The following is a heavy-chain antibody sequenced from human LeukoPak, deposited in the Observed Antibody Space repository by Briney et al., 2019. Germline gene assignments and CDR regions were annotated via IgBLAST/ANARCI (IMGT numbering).Heavy chain of an antibody. CDR1: GGSFSGYY. Sequence: SETLSLTCAVYGGSFSGYYWSWIRQPPGKGLEWIGEINHSGSTNYNPSFKSRVTISVDTSKNQNSLKLSSVTAADTAVYYCARDRVGVRYYDILTGPYYYGMDVWGQGTTVTVSS. V-gene: IGHV4-34*01. J-gene: IGHJ6*02. CDR2: INHSGST. CDR3: ARDRVGVRYYDILTGPYYYGMDV. D-gene: IGHD3-9*01.